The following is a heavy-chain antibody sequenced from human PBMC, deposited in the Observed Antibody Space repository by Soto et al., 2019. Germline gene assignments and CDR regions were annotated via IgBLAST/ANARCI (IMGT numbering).Heavy chain of an antibody. CDR3: AKGGAIVAAGTRVYLYNAMDV. CDR1: GYTFTGYY. Sequence: QVQLVQSGTEVKRPGDSVKVSCKASGYTFTGYYVHWVRQAPGQGLEWMGWINPNSGDTYLAQRFQGRVTMNRDTSIGTAXMXLRGLTSDDTAEYYCAKGGAIVAAGTRVYLYNAMDVWGQGTTVTVSS. J-gene: IGHJ6*02. CDR2: INPNSGDT. V-gene: IGHV1-2*02. D-gene: IGHD1-26*01.